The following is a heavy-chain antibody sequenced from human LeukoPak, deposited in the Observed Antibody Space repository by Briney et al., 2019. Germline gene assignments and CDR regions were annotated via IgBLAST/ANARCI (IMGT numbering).Heavy chain of an antibody. D-gene: IGHD2-15*01. CDR1: GGTFSSFV. J-gene: IGHJ4*02. V-gene: IGHV1-69*13. Sequence: ASVKVSCKAPGGTFSSFVISWVRQAPGQGLEWMGGINPIFGTSNYAQKFQGRVTITADESTSTVYMELSSLRSEDTAVYYCARGPMAISVVAATMGYWGQGTLVTVSS. CDR3: ARGPMAISVVAATMGY. CDR2: INPIFGTS.